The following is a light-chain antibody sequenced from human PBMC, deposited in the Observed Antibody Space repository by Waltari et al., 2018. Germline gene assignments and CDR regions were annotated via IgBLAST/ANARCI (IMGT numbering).Light chain of an antibody. CDR1: QSVGSY. CDR3: QQRTSWPPYS. V-gene: IGKV3-11*01. J-gene: IGKJ2*03. Sequence: EIVLTQSPGTLSLSPGERATLSCRASQSVGSYLAWYQHKPGQAPRHLFYDASKRATGIQARFSGSGTGTDFTLTITSLEPEDCAVYFCQQRTSWPPYSFGQGTNLEIK. CDR2: DAS.